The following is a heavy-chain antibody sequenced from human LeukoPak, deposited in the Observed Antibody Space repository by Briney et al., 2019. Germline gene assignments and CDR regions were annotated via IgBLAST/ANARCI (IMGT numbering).Heavy chain of an antibody. CDR3: ARGPGGRSGYYPLEDYYYYYYMDV. J-gene: IGHJ6*03. D-gene: IGHD3-22*01. V-gene: IGHV1-18*01. Sequence: ASVKVSCKASGYTFTSYGISWVRQAPGRGLEWMGWISAYNGNTNYAQKLQGRVTMTTDTSTSTAYMELRSLRSDDTAVYYCARGPGGRSGYYPLEDYYYYYYMDVWGKGTTVTVSS. CDR2: ISAYNGNT. CDR1: GYTFTSYG.